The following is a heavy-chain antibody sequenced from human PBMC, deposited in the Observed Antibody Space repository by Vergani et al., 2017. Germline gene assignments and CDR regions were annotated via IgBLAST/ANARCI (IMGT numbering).Heavy chain of an antibody. V-gene: IGHV4-38-2*02. CDR2: IHNRGKT. J-gene: IGHJ3*02. CDR3: VRVLHTSYSLGAFDI. Sequence: QVRLEESGPGLVKPSETLSLTCSVSGNSIGSGFYWALIRQSPGEGLQWLTSIHNRGKTYHNPSLKSRVSVSLDTSKTRFSLNLTSVTATDTAVYYCVRVLHTSYSLGAFDIWGQGIKVTVSS. D-gene: IGHD5-12*01. CDR1: GNSIGSGFY.